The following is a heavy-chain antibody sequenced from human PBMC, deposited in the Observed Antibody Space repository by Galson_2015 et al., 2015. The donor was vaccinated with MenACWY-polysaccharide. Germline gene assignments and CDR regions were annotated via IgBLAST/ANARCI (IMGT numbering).Heavy chain of an antibody. CDR1: GFTFSSYR. CDR2: ISSGSSTI. CDR3: TRVPGYSYGYYDW. V-gene: IGHV3-48*02. D-gene: IGHD5-18*01. J-gene: IGHJ4*02. Sequence: SLRLSCAASGFTFSSYRMNWVRQAPGEGLEWVSYISSGSSTIHYADSVKGRFTISRDNAKNSLYLQMSSLTDEDTAVYYCTRVPGYSYGYYDWWGQGTLVTVSS.